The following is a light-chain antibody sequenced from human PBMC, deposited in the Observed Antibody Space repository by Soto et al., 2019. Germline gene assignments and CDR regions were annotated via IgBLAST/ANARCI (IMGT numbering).Light chain of an antibody. J-gene: IGKJ4*01. V-gene: IGKV1-5*03. Sequence: DIQMTQSPSTLSASVGDRVTITCRASQSISTWLDWYQQKPGKAPKLLIYKASSLEAGVPSRFSGSGSGTELNVTISCLQPDDFATYNCQQYNTYPLTFGGGTTVHIK. CDR1: QSISTW. CDR3: QQYNTYPLT. CDR2: KAS.